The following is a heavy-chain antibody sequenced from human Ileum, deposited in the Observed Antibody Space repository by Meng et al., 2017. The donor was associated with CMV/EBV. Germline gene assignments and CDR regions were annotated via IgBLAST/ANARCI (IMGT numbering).Heavy chain of an antibody. CDR3: ARGSFYFDY. J-gene: IGHJ4*02. V-gene: IGHV1-8*01. CDR1: GDTLMKYD. CDR2: MNFNTGNT. Sequence: ASVKVSCKASGDTLMKYDINGVRQAAGQGREWMGWMNFNTGNTGYAQKFQGRVTMTRSTSISTAYMELSGLTSDDTAVYYCARGSFYFDYWGQGALVTVSS.